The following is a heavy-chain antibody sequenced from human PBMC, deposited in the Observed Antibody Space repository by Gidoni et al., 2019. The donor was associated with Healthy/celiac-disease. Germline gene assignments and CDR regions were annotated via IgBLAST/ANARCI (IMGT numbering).Heavy chain of an antibody. CDR1: GFTFSSYA. J-gene: IGHJ2*01. Sequence: EVQLVESGGGLVQPGGSLRLSCAASGFTFSSYAMSWVRQAPGKGLEWVSAISGSGGSTYYADSVKGRFTISRDNSKNTLYLQMNSLRAEDTAVYYCAKEPFGVRGVPEGYFDLWGRGTLVTVSS. CDR2: ISGSGGST. CDR3: AKEPFGVRGVPEGYFDL. V-gene: IGHV3-23*04. D-gene: IGHD3-10*01.